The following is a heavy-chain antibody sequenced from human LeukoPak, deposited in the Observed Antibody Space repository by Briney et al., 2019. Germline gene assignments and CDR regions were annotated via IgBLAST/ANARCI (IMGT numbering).Heavy chain of an antibody. D-gene: IGHD3-22*01. CDR3: ARVTGYMIEDYFDY. CDR2: IYYSGST. Sequence: SETLSLTCTVSGGSLSSNYWSWIRQPPGKGLEWIGYIYYSGSTNYNPSLKSRVTISVDTSKNQFSLKLRSVTAADTAVYYCARVTGYMIEDYFDYWGQGTLVTVSS. CDR1: GGSLSSNY. V-gene: IGHV4-59*01. J-gene: IGHJ4*02.